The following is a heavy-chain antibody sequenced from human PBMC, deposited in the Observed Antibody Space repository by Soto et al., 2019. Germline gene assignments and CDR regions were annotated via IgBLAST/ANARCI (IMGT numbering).Heavy chain of an antibody. Sequence: SETLSLTCTVSGGSISSYYWSWIRQPPGKGQEWIGYIYYSGSTNYNPSLKSRVTISVDTSKNQFSLKLSSVTAADTAVYYCARGSAMVYFDYWGQGTLVTVSS. CDR3: ARGSAMVYFDY. CDR1: GGSISSYY. V-gene: IGHV4-59*01. D-gene: IGHD5-18*01. J-gene: IGHJ4*02. CDR2: IYYSGST.